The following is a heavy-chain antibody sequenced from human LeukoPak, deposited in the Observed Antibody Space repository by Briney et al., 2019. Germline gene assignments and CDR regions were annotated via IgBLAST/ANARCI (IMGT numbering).Heavy chain of an antibody. V-gene: IGHV1-2*02. CDR3: ARNLWFGESSDAFDM. D-gene: IGHD3-10*01. CDR1: GYTFTGHY. J-gene: IGHJ3*02. CDR2: INPKSGDT. Sequence: ASVKVSCKASGYTFTGHYMHWVRQAPGQGLEWMGWINPKSGDTNYAQKFQGRVTMTRDTSISTAYMDMSSLRSDDTAVYYCARNLWFGESSDAFDMWGQGTMVTVSS.